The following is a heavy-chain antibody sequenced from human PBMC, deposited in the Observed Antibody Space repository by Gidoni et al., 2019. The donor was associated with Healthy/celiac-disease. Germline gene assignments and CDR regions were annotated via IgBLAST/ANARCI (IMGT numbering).Heavy chain of an antibody. CDR2: IYYSGST. CDR3: ARAITMVRGVNVWFDP. CDR1: GGSISSGGYY. J-gene: IGHJ5*02. V-gene: IGHV4-31*03. D-gene: IGHD3-10*01. Sequence: QVQLQASGPGLVKPSQTLSLTCTVSGGSISSGGYYWSWIRQHPGKGLEWIGYIYYSGSTYYNPSLKSRVTISVDTSKNQFSLKLSSVTAADTAVYYCARAITMVRGVNVWFDPWGQGTLVTVSS.